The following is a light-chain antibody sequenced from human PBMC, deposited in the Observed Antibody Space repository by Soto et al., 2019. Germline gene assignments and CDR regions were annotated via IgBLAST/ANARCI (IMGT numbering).Light chain of an antibody. CDR2: KAS. Sequence: QMTLSLATLSATEEDRVTTTSRASQSITTWLAWYQQKPGKAPKLLIYKASTLKSGVPSRFSGSGSGTEFTLTISSLQPDDFATYYWQEYTIYPWTSGQGTNVDIK. J-gene: IGKJ1*01. CDR1: QSITTW. V-gene: IGKV1-5*03. CDR3: QEYTIYPWT.